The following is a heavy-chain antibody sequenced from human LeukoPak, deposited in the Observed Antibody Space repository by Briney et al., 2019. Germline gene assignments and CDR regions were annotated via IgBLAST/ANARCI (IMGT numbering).Heavy chain of an antibody. V-gene: IGHV1-2*02. CDR2: IDPDSGGT. CDR1: GYTFTGYY. Sequence: ASVTVSCKASGYTFTGYYMHWVRQAPGQGLEWMGWIDPDSGGTNYAQKFQGRVTMTRDTSISTAYMELSRLRSDDTAVYYRARMNGIATFDYWGQGTLVTVSS. D-gene: IGHD6-13*01. CDR3: ARMNGIATFDY. J-gene: IGHJ4*02.